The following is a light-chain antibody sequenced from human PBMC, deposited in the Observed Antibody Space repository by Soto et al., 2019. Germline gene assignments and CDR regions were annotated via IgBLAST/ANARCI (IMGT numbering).Light chain of an antibody. Sequence: EIVMTQSPATLSVSPGERATLSCRASQSVSGNLSWYQQKPGQDPRLLIYGISTRATGIPARFSGSGSGTEFTLTISSLQSEDFAVYYCQQYNNWPLTFGGGTNVEIK. CDR3: QQYNNWPLT. CDR2: GIS. V-gene: IGKV3-15*01. J-gene: IGKJ4*01. CDR1: QSVSGN.